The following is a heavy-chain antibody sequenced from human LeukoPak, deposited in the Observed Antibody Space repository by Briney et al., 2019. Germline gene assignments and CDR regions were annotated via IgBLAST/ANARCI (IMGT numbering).Heavy chain of an antibody. D-gene: IGHD4-17*01. CDR3: ARFPGYNYGDYVHWFDP. V-gene: IGHV4-39*01. J-gene: IGHJ5*02. CDR1: GGSVSSSRYY. Sequence: SETLSLTCPVSGGSVSSSRYYWGWIRQPPGKGLEWIGSIYYTGSTYYKPSLKSRVTISVDASKNQISLKLSSVTAADTAVYYCARFPGYNYGDYVHWFDPWGQGTLVTVSS. CDR2: IYYTGST.